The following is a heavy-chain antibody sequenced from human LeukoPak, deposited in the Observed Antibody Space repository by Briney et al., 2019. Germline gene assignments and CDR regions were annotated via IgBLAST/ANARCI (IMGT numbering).Heavy chain of an antibody. J-gene: IGHJ4*02. Sequence: SETLSLTCTVSGGSINFYYWNWIRQPAGKGLEWIGRIYSTGSTNYSPPLKSRVTMSVDKSKNQFSLNLSSVTAADTAVYYCARGIADPYSFDSWGQGILVTVSS. CDR1: GGSINFYY. D-gene: IGHD6-13*01. V-gene: IGHV4-4*07. CDR2: IYSTGST. CDR3: ARGIADPYSFDS.